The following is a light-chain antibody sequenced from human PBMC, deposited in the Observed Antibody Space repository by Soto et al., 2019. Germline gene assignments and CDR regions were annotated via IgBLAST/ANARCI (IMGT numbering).Light chain of an antibody. V-gene: IGKV3-11*01. CDR3: QQRSNWPPIT. CDR2: DAS. CDR1: QSVRTF. J-gene: IGKJ5*01. Sequence: EIVLTQSPATLSLXPGXXXXRXXXSSQSVRTFLAWYQQKPGQAPRLLIYDASNRATGVPARFSGSGSGTDFTLTISSLEPEDFAVYFCQQRSNWPPITFGQGTRLEI.